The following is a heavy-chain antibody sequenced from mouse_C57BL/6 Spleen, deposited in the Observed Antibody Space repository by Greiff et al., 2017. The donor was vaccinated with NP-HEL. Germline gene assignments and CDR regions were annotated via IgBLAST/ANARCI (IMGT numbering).Heavy chain of an antibody. V-gene: IGHV1-26*01. CDR2: INPNNGGT. CDR1: GYTFTDYY. CDR3: ARGILIYYYGSSDY. D-gene: IGHD1-1*01. Sequence: EVQLQQSGPELVKPGASVKISCKASGYTFTDYYMNWVKQSHGKSLEWIGDINPNNGGTSYNQKFKGKATLTVDKSSSTAYMELRSLTSEDSAVYYCARGILIYYYGSSDYWGQGTTLTVSS. J-gene: IGHJ2*01.